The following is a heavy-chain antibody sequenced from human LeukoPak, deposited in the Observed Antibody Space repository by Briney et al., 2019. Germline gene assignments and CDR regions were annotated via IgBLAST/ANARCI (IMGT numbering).Heavy chain of an antibody. J-gene: IGHJ4*02. CDR3: ARVYGSGSYYTDY. D-gene: IGHD3-10*01. Sequence: SETLSLTCSVSGGSISRGSYYWTWIRQPAGKGLEWIGRIYTSGTTKYNPSLKSRVTISLDTSKNQFSLKLSSVTAADTAVYYCARVYGSGSYYTDYWGQGTLVTVSS. CDR2: IYTSGTT. V-gene: IGHV4-61*02. CDR1: GGSISRGSYY.